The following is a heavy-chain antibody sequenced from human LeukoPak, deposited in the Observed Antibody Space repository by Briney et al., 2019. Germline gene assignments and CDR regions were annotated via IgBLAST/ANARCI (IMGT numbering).Heavy chain of an antibody. J-gene: IGHJ4*02. Sequence: GGSLRLSCAASGFTFSSHAMSWVRQAPGKGLEWVSTISGSGDYTFYADSVKGRFTISRDNSKNTVFLQMNSLRADDTAVYYCAKRGIAAAASFDYWGQGTLVTVSS. CDR3: AKRGIAAAASFDY. D-gene: IGHD6-13*01. V-gene: IGHV3-23*01. CDR1: GFTFSSHA. CDR2: ISGSGDYT.